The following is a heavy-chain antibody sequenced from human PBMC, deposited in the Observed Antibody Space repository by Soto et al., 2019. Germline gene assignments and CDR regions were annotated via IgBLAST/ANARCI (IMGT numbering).Heavy chain of an antibody. J-gene: IGHJ4*02. CDR2: IIPIFGTA. V-gene: IGHV1-69*12. Sequence: QVQLVQSGAEVKKPGSSVKVSCKASGGTFSSYAISWVRQAPGQGLEWMGGIIPIFGTANYAQKFQGRVTITADDSRSSAYMELSSLSFEDPAVYYCVPHRSGWLFNDYWGQGPLVTVSS. CDR3: VPHRSGWLFNDY. D-gene: IGHD6-19*01. CDR1: GGTFSSYA.